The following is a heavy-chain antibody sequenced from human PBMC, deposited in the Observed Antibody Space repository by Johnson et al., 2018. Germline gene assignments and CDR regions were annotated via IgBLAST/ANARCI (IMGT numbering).Heavy chain of an antibody. Sequence: QVQLVQSGAEVKKXGSSXKVXCKASGGTFSSYAISWVRQAPGQGLEWMGGIIPIFGTANYAQKFQGRVTITADESTSTAYMELSSLRSEDTAVFYCARARTYSSSLHYYYGMDVWGQGTTVTVSS. CDR3: ARARTYSSSLHYYYGMDV. D-gene: IGHD6-6*01. V-gene: IGHV1-69*12. CDR2: IIPIFGTA. J-gene: IGHJ6*02. CDR1: GGTFSSYA.